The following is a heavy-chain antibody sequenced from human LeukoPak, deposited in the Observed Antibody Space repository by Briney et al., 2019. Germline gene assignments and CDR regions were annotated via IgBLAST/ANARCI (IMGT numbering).Heavy chain of an antibody. CDR1: GGTFSSYA. D-gene: IGHD5-18*01. CDR3: ARDRELDTDYNWFDP. CDR2: IIPILGIA. Sequence: GASVKVSCKASGGTFSSYAISWVRQAPGQGLEWMGRIIPILGIANYAQKFQGRVTITADKSTSTAYMELNSLRAEDTAVYYCARDRELDTDYNWFDPWGQGTLVTVSS. V-gene: IGHV1-69*04. J-gene: IGHJ5*02.